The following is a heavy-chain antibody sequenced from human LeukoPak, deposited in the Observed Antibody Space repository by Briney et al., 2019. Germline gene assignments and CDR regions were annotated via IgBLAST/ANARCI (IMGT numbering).Heavy chain of an antibody. J-gene: IGHJ4*02. CDR3: AGTMVRGVMLGY. V-gene: IGHV4-59*01. CDR1: GGFISSYY. Sequence: PSETLSLTCTVSGGFISSYYWSWIRQPPGKGLEWIGYIYYSGSTNYNPSLKSRVTISVDTSKNQFSLKLSSVTAADTAVYYCAGTMVRGVMLGYWGQGTLVTVSS. D-gene: IGHD3-10*01. CDR2: IYYSGST.